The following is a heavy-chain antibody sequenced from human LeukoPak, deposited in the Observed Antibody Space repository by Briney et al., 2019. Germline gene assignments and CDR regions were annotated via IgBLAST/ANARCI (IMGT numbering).Heavy chain of an antibody. Sequence: GGSLRLSCAASGSTFSSYGMHWVRQAPGKGLEWVAIISYDGSNKYYADSVKGRFAISRDSSKNTLYLQMNGLRGDDTAIYYCAKDDGGSPPDAFDIWGQGTLVSVSS. CDR2: ISYDGSNK. J-gene: IGHJ3*02. D-gene: IGHD1-26*01. CDR3: AKDDGGSPPDAFDI. V-gene: IGHV3-30*18. CDR1: GSTFSSYG.